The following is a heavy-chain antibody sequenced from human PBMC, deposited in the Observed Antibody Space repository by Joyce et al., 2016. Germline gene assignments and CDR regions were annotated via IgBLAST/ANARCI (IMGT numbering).Heavy chain of an antibody. V-gene: IGHV1-46*01. CDR2: INLSGGST. D-gene: IGHD3-10*01. Sequence: QVQLVQSGAEVKKPGASVKVSCRASGYTFTNYYMHLVRQAPGQGLEWMGIINLSGGSTTYAQRFQGRGTMTRDTSTSTVYMELSSLRSEDTAIFYCARAAPVGADPGTNFDLWGQGTLVTVSS. CDR1: GYTFTNYY. J-gene: IGHJ4*02. CDR3: ARAAPVGADPGTNFDL.